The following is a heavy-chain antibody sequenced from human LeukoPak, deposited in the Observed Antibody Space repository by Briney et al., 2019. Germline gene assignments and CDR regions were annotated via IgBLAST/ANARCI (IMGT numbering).Heavy chain of an antibody. CDR2: ISYDGSNK. CDR3: ARGRTGYGSGSYPPYFDY. J-gene: IGHJ4*02. V-gene: IGHV3-30*04. D-gene: IGHD3-10*01. Sequence: GRSLRLSCAASGFTFSSYAMHWVRQAPGKGLEWVAVISYDGSNKYYAGSVKGRFTISRDNSKNTLYLQMNSLRAEDTAVYYCARGRTGYGSGSYPPYFDYWGQGTLVTVSS. CDR1: GFTFSSYA.